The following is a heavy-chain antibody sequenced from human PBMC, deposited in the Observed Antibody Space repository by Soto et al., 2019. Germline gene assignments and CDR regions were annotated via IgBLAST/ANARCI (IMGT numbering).Heavy chain of an antibody. J-gene: IGHJ5*02. CDR3: ERHSAYSGSYEWFDP. CDR1: GYSFTSYW. D-gene: IGHD1-26*01. V-gene: IGHV5-51*01. Sequence: PGESLKISCKGSGYSFTSYWIGWERQMPGKGLEWMGIIYPGDSDTRYSPSFQGQVTISADKSISTAYLQWSSLKASDTAMYYCERHSAYSGSYEWFDPWGQGTLVTVS. CDR2: IYPGDSDT.